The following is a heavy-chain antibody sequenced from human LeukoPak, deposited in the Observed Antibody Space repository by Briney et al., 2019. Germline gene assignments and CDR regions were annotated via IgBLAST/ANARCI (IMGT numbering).Heavy chain of an antibody. V-gene: IGHV3-23*01. Sequence: HSGGSLRLSCEVSGFTFSSYAMTWVRQPPGKGLEKVSAISGSGDSTFYADSVRGRFTISRDNSKNTLFLQVSSLRAEDTAVYYCATSLVGTKGPLDDWGQGTLVTVSS. CDR3: ATSLVGTKGPLDD. D-gene: IGHD1/OR15-1a*01. CDR1: GFTFSSYA. J-gene: IGHJ4*02. CDR2: ISGSGDST.